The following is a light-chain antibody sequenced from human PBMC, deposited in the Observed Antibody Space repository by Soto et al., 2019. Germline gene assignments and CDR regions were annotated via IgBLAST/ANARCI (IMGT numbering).Light chain of an antibody. V-gene: IGKV3-11*01. CDR2: EAS. CDR3: QQRSKWPPT. CDR1: QSVSSY. J-gene: IGKJ4*01. Sequence: EIVLTQSPATLSLSPGERATLSCRASQSVSSYLAWYQQKPGQAPRLLIYEASNRATGIPARFSGSGSGTDFTLTISSLEPEDFAVYYCQQRSKWPPTFGGGTKVEIK.